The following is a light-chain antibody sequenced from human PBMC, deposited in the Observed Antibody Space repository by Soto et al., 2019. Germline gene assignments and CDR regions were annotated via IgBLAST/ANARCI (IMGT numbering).Light chain of an antibody. CDR2: DVS. V-gene: IGLV2-14*01. J-gene: IGLJ1*01. Sequence: QSVLTQPASVSGSPGQSITISCTGTSSDVGGYNYVSWYQQHPGKAPKLMIYDVSNRPSGVSNRVSGSKSGNTASLTISGLQAEDEADYYCSSYTSSSTPYVFGTGTQLTVL. CDR1: SSDVGGYNY. CDR3: SSYTSSSTPYV.